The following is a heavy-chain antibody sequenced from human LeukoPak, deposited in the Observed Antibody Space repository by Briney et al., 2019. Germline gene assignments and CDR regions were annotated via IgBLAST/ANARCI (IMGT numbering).Heavy chain of an antibody. Sequence: GGSLRLSCAGSGFTFQDYAMHWVRQAPGKGLEWVSGISWDSGSIGYADSVEGRFTISRDNAKNSMSLQMNSLRPEDTALYYCATGWYGDVFDIWGQGTMVTVSS. CDR3: ATGWYGDVFDI. J-gene: IGHJ3*02. CDR1: GFTFQDYA. V-gene: IGHV3-9*01. CDR2: ISWDSGSI. D-gene: IGHD6-19*01.